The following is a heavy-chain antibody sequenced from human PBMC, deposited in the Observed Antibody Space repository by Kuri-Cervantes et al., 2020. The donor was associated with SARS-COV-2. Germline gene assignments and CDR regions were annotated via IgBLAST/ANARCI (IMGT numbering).Heavy chain of an antibody. Sequence: GSLRLSCAVSGYSISSGYYWGWIRQPPGKGLEWIGSIYHSGSTYYNPSLKSRVTISVGTSKNQFSLKLSSVTAADTAVYYCARFTEYSSSLLDYWGQGTLVTVSS. V-gene: IGHV4-38-2*01. D-gene: IGHD6-6*01. J-gene: IGHJ4*02. CDR3: ARFTEYSSSLLDY. CDR1: GYSISSGYY. CDR2: IYHSGST.